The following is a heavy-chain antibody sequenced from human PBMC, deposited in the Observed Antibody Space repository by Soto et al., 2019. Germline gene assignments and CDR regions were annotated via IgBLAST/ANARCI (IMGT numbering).Heavy chain of an antibody. CDR2: ISGSGGST. J-gene: IGHJ4*02. CDR3: AKRLAAATYGTRIGSYFDY. D-gene: IGHD6-13*01. Sequence: PGGSLRLSCAASGFTFSSYAMSWVRQAPGKGLEWVSAISGSGGSTYYADSVKGRFTISRDNSKNTLYLQMNSLRAEDTAVYYCAKRLAAATYGTRIGSYFDYWGQGTLVTVSS. V-gene: IGHV3-23*01. CDR1: GFTFSSYA.